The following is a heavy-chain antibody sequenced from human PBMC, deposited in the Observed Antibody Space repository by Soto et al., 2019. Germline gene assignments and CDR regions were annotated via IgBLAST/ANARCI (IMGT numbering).Heavy chain of an antibody. Sequence: QVQLVQSGAEVKKPGSSVMVSCKASGGTFSSGYEISWVRQAPGQGPEWMAGIIPIFDTANYAQNFQGRLTITADESTTTAYMELSSLTSDDTAVYYCARGMATVYYFDYWGQGTQVTVSS. V-gene: IGHV1-69*01. CDR3: ARGMATVYYFDY. CDR1: GGTFSSGYE. J-gene: IGHJ4*02. CDR2: IIPIFDTA. D-gene: IGHD4-4*01.